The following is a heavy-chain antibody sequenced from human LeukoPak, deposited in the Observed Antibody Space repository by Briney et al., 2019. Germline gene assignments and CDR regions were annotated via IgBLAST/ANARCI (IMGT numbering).Heavy chain of an antibody. CDR3: ARLRPHYDFWSGSAYCAFDI. V-gene: IGHV4-39*01. J-gene: IGHJ3*02. CDR1: GGSISSGSISSYY. D-gene: IGHD3-3*01. Sequence: SETLSLTCTVSGGSISSGSISSYYWSWIRQPAGKGLEWIGSIYYSGSTYYNPSLKSRVTISVDTSKNQFSLKLSSVTAADTAVYYCARLRPHYDFWSGSAYCAFDIWGQGTMVTVSS. CDR2: IYYSGST.